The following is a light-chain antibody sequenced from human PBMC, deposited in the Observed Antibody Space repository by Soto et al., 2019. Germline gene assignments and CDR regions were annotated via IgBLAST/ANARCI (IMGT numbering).Light chain of an antibody. CDR1: QSISSW. J-gene: IGKJ1*01. Sequence: DIQMTQSPSTLSASVGDRVTITCRASQSISSWLAWYQQKPGKAPKLLIYKASSLESGVPSRFSGSGSGTELTITISSLQPDDFATYYGQQYNSYPTFGQGTKVEIK. CDR3: QQYNSYPT. V-gene: IGKV1-5*03. CDR2: KAS.